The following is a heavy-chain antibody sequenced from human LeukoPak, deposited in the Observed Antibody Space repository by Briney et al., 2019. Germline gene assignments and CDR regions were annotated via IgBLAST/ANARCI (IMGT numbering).Heavy chain of an antibody. CDR2: VYYRGDT. D-gene: IGHD6-13*01. J-gene: IGHJ6*02. CDR1: GGSISGSY. V-gene: IGHV4-59*01. Sequence: SETVSLTCIVSGGSISGSYWSWIRQPPGKGLEWIGYVYYRGDTNYNPSLKSRVTISVDMSKNQFSLNLRSVTTADSAVYYCARTGYSSDYYGMDVWGQGTTVTVS. CDR3: ARTGYSSDYYGMDV.